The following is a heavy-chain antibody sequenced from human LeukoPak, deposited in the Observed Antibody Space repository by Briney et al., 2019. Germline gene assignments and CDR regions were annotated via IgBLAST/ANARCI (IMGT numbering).Heavy chain of an antibody. J-gene: IGHJ6*02. CDR2: IKQDGSEK. CDR1: GFTFSSYW. D-gene: IGHD3-10*01. CDR3: ARTMVRGVYYYYGMDV. V-gene: IGHV3-7*01. Sequence: GGSLRLSCAASGFTFSSYWMSWVRQAPGKGLEWVANIKQDGSEKYYVDSVKGRFTISRDNAKNSLYLQMNSLRAEDTAVYYCARTMVRGVYYYYGMDVRGQGTTVTVSS.